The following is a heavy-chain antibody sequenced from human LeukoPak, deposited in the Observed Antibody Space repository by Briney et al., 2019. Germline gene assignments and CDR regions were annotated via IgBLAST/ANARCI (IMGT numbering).Heavy chain of an antibody. CDR2: ISSTSTYI. V-gene: IGHV3-21*01. CDR3: ARARGGDSLFDY. Sequence: GGSLRLSCVASGFTFSSYSMNWVRQAPGKGLEWVSSISSTSTYIYYADSVKGRFTISRDNAKNTLYLQMNSLRAEDTAVYYCARARGGDSLFDYWGQGTLVTVSS. D-gene: IGHD2-21*02. J-gene: IGHJ4*02. CDR1: GFTFSSYS.